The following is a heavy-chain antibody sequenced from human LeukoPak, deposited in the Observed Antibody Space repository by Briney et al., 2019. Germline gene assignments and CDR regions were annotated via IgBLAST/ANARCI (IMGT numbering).Heavy chain of an antibody. V-gene: IGHV4-34*01. D-gene: IGHD3-3*01. J-gene: IGHJ5*02. Sequence: PSETLSLTCAVYGGSFSGYYWSWIRQPPGKGLEWIGEINHSGSTNYNPSLKSRVTISVDTSKNQFSLELSSVTAADTAVYYCARVGYDFWSGPSNWFDPWGQGTLVTVSS. CDR3: ARVGYDFWSGPSNWFDP. CDR2: INHSGST. CDR1: GGSFSGYY.